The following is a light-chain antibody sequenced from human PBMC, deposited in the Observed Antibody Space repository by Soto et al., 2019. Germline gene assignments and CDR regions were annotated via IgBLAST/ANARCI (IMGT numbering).Light chain of an antibody. Sequence: FLRERATINCKASQSVLYSSNNQNYLAWYQQKPGQPPKLLIYWASTRESGVPDRFSGSGSGTDFTLTIISLQAEDGARDYSTEYSSTPHTFGGGTK. CDR3: TEYSSTPHT. CDR1: QSVLYSSNNQNY. V-gene: IGKV4-1*01. J-gene: IGKJ4*01. CDR2: WAS.